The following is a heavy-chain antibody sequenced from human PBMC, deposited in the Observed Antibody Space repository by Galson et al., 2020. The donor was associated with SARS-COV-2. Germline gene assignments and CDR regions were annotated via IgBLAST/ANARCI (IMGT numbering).Heavy chain of an antibody. Sequence: GESLKISCAASGFTFSSYGMHWVRQAPGKGLEWVAVIWYDGSNKYYADSVKGRFTISRDNSKNTLYLQMNSLRAEDTAVYYCAKDFGGSGSYSGDWFDPWGQGTLVTVSS. V-gene: IGHV3-33*06. D-gene: IGHD3-10*01. CDR1: GFTFSSYG. J-gene: IGHJ5*02. CDR3: AKDFGGSGSYSGDWFDP. CDR2: IWYDGSNK.